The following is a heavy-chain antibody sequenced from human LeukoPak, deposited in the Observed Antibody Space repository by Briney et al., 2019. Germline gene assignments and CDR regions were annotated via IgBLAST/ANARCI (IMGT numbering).Heavy chain of an antibody. CDR1: GFTFSSYS. V-gene: IGHV3-21*01. CDR3: ARDRDYDSSGFDY. D-gene: IGHD3-22*01. J-gene: IGHJ4*02. CDR2: ISSSSSYI. Sequence: PGGSLRLSCAASGFTFSSYSMNWVRQAPGKGLEWVSSISSSSSYIYYADSVKGRFTISRDNAKNSLYLQMNSLRAEDTAVYYCARDRDYDSSGFDYWGQRTLVTVSS.